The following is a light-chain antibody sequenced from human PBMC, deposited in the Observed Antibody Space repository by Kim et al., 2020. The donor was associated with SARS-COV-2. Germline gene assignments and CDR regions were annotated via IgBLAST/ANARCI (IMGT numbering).Light chain of an antibody. CDR3: QQYDISPYT. CDR1: QSVSNNY. Sequence: LSPGERATLSCRASQSVSNNYLAWYQQKPGQTPRLLIYGISTRATGIPDRFSGSGSGTDFTLTINRLEPEDFAVYYCQQYDISPYTFGQGTKLEIK. CDR2: GIS. V-gene: IGKV3-20*01. J-gene: IGKJ2*01.